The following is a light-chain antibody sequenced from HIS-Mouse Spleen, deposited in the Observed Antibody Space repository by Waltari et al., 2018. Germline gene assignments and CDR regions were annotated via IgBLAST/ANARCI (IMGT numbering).Light chain of an antibody. J-gene: IGLJ2*01. CDR2: EDS. CDR1: ALPKKY. V-gene: IGLV3-10*01. CDR3: YSTDSSGNHRV. Sequence: SYEPTHPPSVSVSPGQTARITCSGYALPKKYAYWYQQKSGQAPVLVIYEDSKRPSGIPERFSGSSSGTMATLTISGAQVEDEADYYCYSTDSSGNHRVFGGGTKLTVL.